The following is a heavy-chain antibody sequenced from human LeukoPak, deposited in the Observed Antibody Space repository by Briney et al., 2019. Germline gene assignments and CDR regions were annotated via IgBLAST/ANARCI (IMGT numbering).Heavy chain of an antibody. V-gene: IGHV3-7*01. CDR1: GLTFRSYW. D-gene: IGHD7-27*01. CDR3: MCWGTDNH. Sequence: PGGSLRLSCTFSGLTFRSYWMNWVRQAPGNGLEWVANINPGGNEIRSVDSVKGRSIISRDNAKNSLDLQMSSLRVEDTAVYYCMCWGTDNHWGQGILVTVSS. J-gene: IGHJ4*02. CDR2: INPGGNEI.